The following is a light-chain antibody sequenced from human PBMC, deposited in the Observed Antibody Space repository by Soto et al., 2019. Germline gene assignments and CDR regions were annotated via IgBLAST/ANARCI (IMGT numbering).Light chain of an antibody. J-gene: IGKJ4*01. V-gene: IGKV3-15*01. CDR1: QGVSAY. Sequence: EIVMTQSPASLSASPGDTATLFCRASQGVSAYLAWYQQKPGQAPRLLIYGPSTRPTGIPARFTGSGSGTEFTLTISSLQSEDFAVYYCQQYYDWPYTFGGGTKVEIK. CDR2: GPS. CDR3: QQYYDWPYT.